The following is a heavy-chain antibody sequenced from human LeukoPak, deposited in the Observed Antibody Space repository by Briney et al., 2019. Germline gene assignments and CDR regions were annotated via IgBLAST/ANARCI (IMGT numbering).Heavy chain of an antibody. D-gene: IGHD1-26*01. V-gene: IGHV3-73*01. CDR1: GFTFSGSA. CDR2: IRSKANSYAT. J-gene: IGHJ5*02. CDR3: TRHRYSGSYNWFDP. Sequence: GGSLRLSCAASGFTFSGSAVHWVRQASGKGLEWVGRIRSKANSYATVYAASVKGRFTISRDDSKNTAYLQMNSLKTEDTAVYYCTRHRYSGSYNWFDPWGQGTLVTVSS.